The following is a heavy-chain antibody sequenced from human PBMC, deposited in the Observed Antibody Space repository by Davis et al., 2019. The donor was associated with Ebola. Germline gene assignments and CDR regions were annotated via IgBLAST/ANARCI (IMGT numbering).Heavy chain of an antibody. CDR3: VRERPRDYYYYYGMDV. D-gene: IGHD2-21*02. CDR1: GGTFSSYA. CDR2: ISAYNGNT. Sequence: ASVKVSCKASGGTFSSYAISWVRQAPGQGLEWMGWISAYNGNTNYAQKLQGRVTMTTDRSTSTAYMELRSLRSDDTAVYYCVRERPRDYYYYYGMDVWGQGTTVTVSS. V-gene: IGHV1-18*01. J-gene: IGHJ6*02.